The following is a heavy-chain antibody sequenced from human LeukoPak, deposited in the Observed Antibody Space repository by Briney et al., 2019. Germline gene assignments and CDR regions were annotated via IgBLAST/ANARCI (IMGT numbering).Heavy chain of an antibody. D-gene: IGHD2-8*01. CDR3: TRENGAFSPFGF. CDR1: GGSITTTNF. Sequence: PSETLSLTCGVSGGSITTTNFWSWVRQAPGQGLEWIGEISLSGLTNYNSSLSSRVIISLDRAKNHLSLNLRSVTVADTAIYYCTRENGAFSPFGFWGQGTVVTVSS. V-gene: IGHV4-4*02. CDR2: ISLSGLT. J-gene: IGHJ4*02.